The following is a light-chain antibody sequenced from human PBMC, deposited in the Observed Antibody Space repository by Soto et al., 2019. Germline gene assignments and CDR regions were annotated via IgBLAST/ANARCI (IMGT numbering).Light chain of an antibody. J-gene: IGLJ1*01. CDR1: SRDVGGYNY. CDR3: SSYTSSTSFY. CDR2: DVT. V-gene: IGLV2-14*01. Sequence: QSVLTQPASVSGSPGQSITISCTGTSRDVGGYNYVSWYQQHPGKAPKLMIYDVTNRPSGVSNRFSGSKSGNTASLTISGLQAEDEADYYCSSYTSSTSFYFGTGTKVTVL.